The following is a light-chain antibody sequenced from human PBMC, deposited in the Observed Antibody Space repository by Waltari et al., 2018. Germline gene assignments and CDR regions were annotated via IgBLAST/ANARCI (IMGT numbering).Light chain of an antibody. CDR1: QSVLSSSDNKNY. V-gene: IGKV4-1*01. CDR2: WSS. Sequence: DIVMTQSPDSLAVSLGERATINCKSSQSVLSSSDNKNYLAWYQQKPGQPPKLFIYWSSTRESGVPDRFSGSGSGTDFAPTISSLQAEDVAVYYCQHYYTSPPAFGGGTKVEIK. CDR3: QHYYTSPPA. J-gene: IGKJ4*01.